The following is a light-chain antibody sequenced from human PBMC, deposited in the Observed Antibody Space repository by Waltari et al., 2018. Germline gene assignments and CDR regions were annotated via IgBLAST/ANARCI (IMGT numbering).Light chain of an antibody. J-gene: IGKJ1*01. CDR2: DAS. V-gene: IGKV3-20*01. CDR3: QKYGTLPAT. Sequence: EIVLTQSPGTLSLSPGERATLPCRASQSVSRTLAWYQQKPGQAPRLLIYDASIRATGIPDRFSGSGSGTDFSLTIGRLEPGDFAVYYCQKYGTLPATFGQGTTVEIK. CDR1: QSVSRT.